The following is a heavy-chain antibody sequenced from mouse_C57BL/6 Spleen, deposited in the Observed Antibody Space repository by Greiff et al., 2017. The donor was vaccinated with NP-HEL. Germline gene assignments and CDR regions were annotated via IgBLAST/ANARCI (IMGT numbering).Heavy chain of an antibody. CDR3: AMSTTVVATRAMDY. J-gene: IGHJ4*01. CDR1: GFTFSSYA. V-gene: IGHV5-4*03. Sequence: DVMLVESGGGLVKPGGSLKLSCAASGFTFSSYAMSWVRQTPEKRLEWVATISDGGSYTYYPDNVKGRFTISRDNAKNHLYLQMSHLKSEDTAMYYCAMSTTVVATRAMDYWGQGTSVTVSS. CDR2: ISDGGSYT. D-gene: IGHD1-1*01.